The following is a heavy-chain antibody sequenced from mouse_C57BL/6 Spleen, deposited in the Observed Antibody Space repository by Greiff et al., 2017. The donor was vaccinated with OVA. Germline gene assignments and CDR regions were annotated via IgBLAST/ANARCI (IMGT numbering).Heavy chain of an antibody. CDR1: GYAFSSSW. V-gene: IGHV1-82*01. Sequence: VQLQQSGPELVKPGASVKISCKASGYAFSSSWMNWVKQRPGKGLEWIGRIYPGDGDTNYNGKFKGKATLTADKSSSTAYMQLSSLTSEDSAVYFCARVSLTVVATDYWGQGTTLTVSS. CDR3: ARVSLTVVATDY. J-gene: IGHJ2*01. D-gene: IGHD1-1*01. CDR2: IYPGDGDT.